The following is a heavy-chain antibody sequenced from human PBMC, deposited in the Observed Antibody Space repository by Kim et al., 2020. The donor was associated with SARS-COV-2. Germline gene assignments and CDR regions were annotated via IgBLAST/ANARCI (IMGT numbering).Heavy chain of an antibody. CDR1: GGSVSSGSYY. CDR3: ARTYYYGSGSYYPDY. D-gene: IGHD3-10*01. V-gene: IGHV4-61*01. J-gene: IGHJ4*02. CDR2: IYYSGST. Sequence: SETLSLTCTVSGGSVSSGSYYWSWIRQPPGKGLEWIGYIYYSGSTNYNPSLKSRVTISVDTSKNQFSLKLSSVTAADTVVYYCARTYYYGSGSYYPDYWGQGTLVTVSS.